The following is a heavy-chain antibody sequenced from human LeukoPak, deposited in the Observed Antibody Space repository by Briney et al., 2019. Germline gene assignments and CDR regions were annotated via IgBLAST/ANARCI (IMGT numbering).Heavy chain of an antibody. CDR1: GYTFSKYS. Sequence: AASVKVSCKASGYTFSKYSINWLRQAPGHRLEWMGWISGYNVKTNYAQKLQDRVTMTTDTSTSTAYMELRSLRSDDTAVYYCARNFHPGNWDYWGQGTLVTVSS. CDR2: ISGYNVKT. V-gene: IGHV1-18*01. D-gene: IGHD1-14*01. CDR3: ARNFHPGNWDY. J-gene: IGHJ4*02.